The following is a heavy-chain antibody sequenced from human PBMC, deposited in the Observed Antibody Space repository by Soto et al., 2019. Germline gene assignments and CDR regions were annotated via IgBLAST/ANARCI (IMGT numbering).Heavy chain of an antibody. Sequence: GGSLRLSCAASVFTFSTSWMFWVRQAPGKGLEWVANIKEDGSAQNYLDSVKGRFTISRDNAKNSLYLVMNSLRAEDTAVYYCARDAAYNRFDYWGQGTLVTVSS. V-gene: IGHV3-7*03. D-gene: IGHD1-1*01. CDR3: ARDAAYNRFDY. CDR1: VFTFSTSW. CDR2: IKEDGSAQ. J-gene: IGHJ4*02.